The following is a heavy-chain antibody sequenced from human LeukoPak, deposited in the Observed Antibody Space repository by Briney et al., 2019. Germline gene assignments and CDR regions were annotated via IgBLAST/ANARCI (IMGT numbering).Heavy chain of an antibody. D-gene: IGHD3-10*01. Sequence: PGGSLRLSCAASGFTFSSYSMNWVRQAPGKGLEWVSSISSSSSYIYYADSVKGRFTISRDNAKSSLYLQMNSLRAKDTAVYYCARDLPHYYGSGSYQSWGQGTLVTVSS. V-gene: IGHV3-21*01. J-gene: IGHJ4*02. CDR1: GFTFSSYS. CDR2: ISSSSSYI. CDR3: ARDLPHYYGSGSYQS.